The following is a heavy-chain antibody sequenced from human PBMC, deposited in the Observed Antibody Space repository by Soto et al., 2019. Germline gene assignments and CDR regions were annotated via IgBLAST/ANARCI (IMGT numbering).Heavy chain of an antibody. CDR3: ARTEASSWSFFYYGMDV. CDR2: VYYSDST. V-gene: IGHV4-59*01. D-gene: IGHD6-13*01. CDR1: GGPIGSYY. Sequence: QVQLQESGPGLVKPSETLSLTCTVSGGPIGSYYWSWIRQSPGKGLEWIGCVYYSDSTNYNPSLKSRVTISLDRSKNQFSLRPSSVTAADTAVYYCARTEASSWSFFYYGMDVWGQGTAVAVSS. J-gene: IGHJ6*02.